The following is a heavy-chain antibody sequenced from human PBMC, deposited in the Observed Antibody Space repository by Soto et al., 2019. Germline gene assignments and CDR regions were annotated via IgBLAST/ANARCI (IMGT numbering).Heavy chain of an antibody. D-gene: IGHD3-10*01. CDR3: ARDLSGSGD. J-gene: IGHJ4*02. V-gene: IGHV3-30-3*01. Sequence: QVQLVESGGGVVQPGRSLRLSCAASGFAFSSYAMHWVRQAPGKGLVWVAVISYDGSNKYYADSAKGRFTISRDNSKNTLYLQMNSLRAEDTAVYYCARDLSGSGDWGQGTLVTVSS. CDR1: GFAFSSYA. CDR2: ISYDGSNK.